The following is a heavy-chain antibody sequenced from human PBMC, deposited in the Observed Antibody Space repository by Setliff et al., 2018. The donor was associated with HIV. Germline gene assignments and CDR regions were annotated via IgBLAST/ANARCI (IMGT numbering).Heavy chain of an antibody. J-gene: IGHJ4*02. D-gene: IGHD3-9*01. CDR1: GYSFTSYW. Sequence: PGESLKISCKGSGYSFTSYWIGWVRQMPGKGLEWMGIISPDDSDSRYSPSFQGQVTISADKPISTAYLQWSSLKASDTAMYYCASGRKKNYDLFTGYYRILGVDFDYWGQGTLVTVSS. CDR2: ISPDDSDS. V-gene: IGHV5-51*01. CDR3: ASGRKKNYDLFTGYYRILGVDFDY.